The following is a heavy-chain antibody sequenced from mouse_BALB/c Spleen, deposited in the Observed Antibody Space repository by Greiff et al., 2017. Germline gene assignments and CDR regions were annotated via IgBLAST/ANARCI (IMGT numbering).Heavy chain of an antibody. CDR2: INPGSGGT. CDR1: GYAFTNYL. D-gene: IGHD2-3*01. CDR3: ARSSHDGYYVRDFDY. J-gene: IGHJ2*01. V-gene: IGHV1-54*01. Sequence: VQLQQSGAELVRPGTSVKVSCKASGYAFTNYLIEWVKQRPGQGLEWIGVINPGSGGTNYNEKFKGKATLTADKSSSTAYMQLSSLTSDDSAVYFCARSSHDGYYVRDFDYWGQGTTLTVSS.